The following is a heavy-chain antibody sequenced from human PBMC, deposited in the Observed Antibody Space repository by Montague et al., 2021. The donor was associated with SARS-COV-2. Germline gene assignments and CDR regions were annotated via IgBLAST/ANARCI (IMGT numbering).Heavy chain of an antibody. CDR3: ASTTVAGDIAFDI. Sequence: SETLSLTCTVSGGSISSISYYWGWIRQPPGKGLEWIGSIYYSGSTHYNPSLKSRVTISVDTSKNQFSLKLSSVTAADTAVYYCASTTVAGDIAFDIWGQGTMVTVSS. J-gene: IGHJ3*02. V-gene: IGHV4-39*01. D-gene: IGHD6-19*01. CDR1: GGSISSISYY. CDR2: IYYSGST.